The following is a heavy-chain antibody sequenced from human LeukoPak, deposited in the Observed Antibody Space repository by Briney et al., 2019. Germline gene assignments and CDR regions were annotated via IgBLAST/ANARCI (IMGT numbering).Heavy chain of an antibody. V-gene: IGHV3-49*04. J-gene: IGHJ4*02. Sequence: GGSLRLSCTASGFTFGDYAMSWVRQAPGKGLEWVGFIRSKAYGGTTEYAASVKGRFTISKDDSKSIAYLQMNSLKTDDTAVYYCTRDLDSSGFCDYWGQGTLVTVSS. D-gene: IGHD3-22*01. CDR1: GFTFGDYA. CDR2: IRSKAYGGTT. CDR3: TRDLDSSGFCDY.